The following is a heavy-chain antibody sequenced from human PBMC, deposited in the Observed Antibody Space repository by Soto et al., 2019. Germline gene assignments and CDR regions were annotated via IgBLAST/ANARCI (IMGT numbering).Heavy chain of an antibody. D-gene: IGHD2-2*01. J-gene: IGHJ5*02. Sequence: GGSLRLSCAASGFTFSSYSMNWVRQAPGKGLEWVSSISSSSSYIYYADSVKGRFTISRDNAKNSLYLQMNSLRAEDTAVYYCARDTYCSSTSCYDGSWFDPWGQGTLVTVSS. CDR1: GFTFSSYS. V-gene: IGHV3-21*01. CDR2: ISSSSSYI. CDR3: ARDTYCSSTSCYDGSWFDP.